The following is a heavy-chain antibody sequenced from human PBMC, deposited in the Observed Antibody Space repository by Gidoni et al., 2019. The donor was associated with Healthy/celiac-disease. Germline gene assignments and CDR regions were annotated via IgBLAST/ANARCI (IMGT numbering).Heavy chain of an antibody. CDR2: IWYDGSKK. Sequence: GLEWVAVIWYDGSKKYYADSVKGRFTISRDNSKNTLYLQMNSLRAEDTAVYYCASLYDYVWGSYRYPLGGDAFDIWGQGTMVTVSS. D-gene: IGHD3-16*02. V-gene: IGHV3-33*01. J-gene: IGHJ3*02. CDR3: ASLYDYVWGSYRYPLGGDAFDI.